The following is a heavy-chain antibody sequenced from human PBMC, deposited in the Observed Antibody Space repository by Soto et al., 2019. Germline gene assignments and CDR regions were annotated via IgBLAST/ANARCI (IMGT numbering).Heavy chain of an antibody. Sequence: QIQLLQSGAEVKKPGASVKVTCKASGYTFRNFGISWVRQAPGQGLEWMGWISAYNANANNAQKFQGRLSMTADTSTRTAYMELRSLRSDATAVYYCARENSYFDYWGKGSLATVSS. V-gene: IGHV1-18*01. CDR1: GYTFRNFG. J-gene: IGHJ4*02. CDR3: ARENSYFDY. CDR2: ISAYNANA.